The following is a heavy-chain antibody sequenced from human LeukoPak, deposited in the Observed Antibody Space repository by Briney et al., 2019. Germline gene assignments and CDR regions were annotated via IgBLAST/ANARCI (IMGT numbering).Heavy chain of an antibody. Sequence: PGGSLRLSCAASGFTFTGYEMNWVRQAPGKGLEWVSSISSTGSTMYYADSVKGRFTISRGNAKNSLYLQMNSLRAEDTSVYYCARAAYMVRGVIITPPFDYWGQGALVTVSS. CDR2: ISSTGSTM. V-gene: IGHV3-48*03. CDR1: GFTFTGYE. CDR3: ARAAYMVRGVIITPPFDY. J-gene: IGHJ4*02. D-gene: IGHD3-10*01.